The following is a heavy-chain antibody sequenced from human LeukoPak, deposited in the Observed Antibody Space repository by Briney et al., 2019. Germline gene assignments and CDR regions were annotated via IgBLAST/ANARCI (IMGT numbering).Heavy chain of an antibody. Sequence: GGSLRLSCAASGFTFSSYAMSWVRQAPGKGLEWVSAISGSGGSTYYADSVKGRFTISRDNSKNTLYLQMNSLRAEDTAVYYCAKPRYYYDSSGYYPWDYWGQGTLVTVSS. CDR3: AKPRYYYDSSGYYPWDY. D-gene: IGHD3-22*01. CDR1: GFTFSSYA. V-gene: IGHV3-23*01. CDR2: ISGSGGST. J-gene: IGHJ4*02.